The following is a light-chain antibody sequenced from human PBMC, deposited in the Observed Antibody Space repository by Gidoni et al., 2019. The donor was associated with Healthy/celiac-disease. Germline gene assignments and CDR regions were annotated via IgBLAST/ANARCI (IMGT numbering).Light chain of an antibody. CDR2: WAS. CDR1: QSVLYSSNNKNY. J-gene: IGKJ1*01. CDR3: QQYYSTPRT. V-gene: IGKV4-1*01. Sequence: DIVMTQSPDPLAVSLGERATINCKSSQSVLYSSNNKNYLAWYQQKPGQPPKLLIYWASTRESGVPDRFSGSGSGKDFTLTISSLQAEDVAVYYCQQYYSTPRTFGQXTKVEIK.